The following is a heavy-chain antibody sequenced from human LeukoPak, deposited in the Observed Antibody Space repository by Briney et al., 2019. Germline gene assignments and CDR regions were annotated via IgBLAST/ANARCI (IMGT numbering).Heavy chain of an antibody. J-gene: IGHJ4*02. V-gene: IGHV4-34*01. Sequence: SETLSLTCAVYGGSFSGYYWSWIRQPPGKGLEWIGEINHSGSTNYNPSLKSRVTISVDTSKNQFSLKLSSVTAADTAVYYCARGGIQLWLRYWGQRTLVTVSS. D-gene: IGHD5-18*01. CDR3: ARGGIQLWLRY. CDR1: GGSFSGYY. CDR2: INHSGST.